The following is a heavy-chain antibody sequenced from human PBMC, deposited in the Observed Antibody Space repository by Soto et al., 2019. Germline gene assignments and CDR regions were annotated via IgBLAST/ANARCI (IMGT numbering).Heavy chain of an antibody. D-gene: IGHD2-2*01. Sequence: QVQLVQSGAEVKKPGSSVKVSCKASGGTFSSYAISWVRQAPGQGLEWVGGIIPIFGTANYAQKFQGRVTITADESTSTAYMELSSLRSEDTAVYYCARGDVLVPAVEWYFDLWGRGTLVTVSS. J-gene: IGHJ2*01. CDR3: ARGDVLVPAVEWYFDL. V-gene: IGHV1-69*12. CDR1: GGTFSSYA. CDR2: IIPIFGTA.